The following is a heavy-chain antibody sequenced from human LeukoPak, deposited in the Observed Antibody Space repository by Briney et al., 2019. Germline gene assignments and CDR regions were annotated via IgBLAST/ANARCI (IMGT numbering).Heavy chain of an antibody. J-gene: IGHJ6*02. V-gene: IGHV3-7*01. CDR3: ARVPVSYCSSTSSYDNYYGMDV. CDR2: IKQDGSEK. CDR1: GFTFSSYW. Sequence: GGSLRLSCAASGFTFSSYWMSWVRQAPGKGLEWVANIKQDGSEKYYVDSVKGRFTISRDNAKNSLYLQMNSLRAEDTAVYYCARVPVSYCSSTSSYDNYYGMDVWGQGTTVTVSS. D-gene: IGHD2-2*01.